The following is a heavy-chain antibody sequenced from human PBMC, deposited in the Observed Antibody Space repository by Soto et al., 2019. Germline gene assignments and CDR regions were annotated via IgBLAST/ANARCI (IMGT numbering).Heavy chain of an antibody. CDR1: GGSISSGDYY. V-gene: IGHV4-30-4*01. D-gene: IGHD2-15*01. J-gene: IGHJ4*02. CDR3: ARAAVPFRYCSGGSCSYFDY. Sequence: QVQLQESGPGLVKPSQTLSLTCTVSGGSISSGDYYWSWIRQPPGKGLEWIGYIYYSGSTYYNPSLKSRVTISVDTSKNQFSLKLSSVTAADTAVYYCARAAVPFRYCSGGSCSYFDYWGQGTLVTVSS. CDR2: IYYSGST.